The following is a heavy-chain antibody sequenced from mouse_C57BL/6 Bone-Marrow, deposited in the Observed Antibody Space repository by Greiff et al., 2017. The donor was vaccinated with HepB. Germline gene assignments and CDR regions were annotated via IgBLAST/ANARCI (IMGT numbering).Heavy chain of an antibody. D-gene: IGHD1-1*01. CDR1: GYTFTDYY. V-gene: IGHV1-26*01. J-gene: IGHJ1*03. Sequence: EVKLQQSGPELVKPGASVKISCKASGYTFTDYYMNWVKQSHGKSLEWIGDINPNNGGTSYNQKFKGKATLTVDKSSSTAYMELRSLTSEDSAVYYCARSSITTVVVLYWYFDVWGTGTTVTVSS. CDR2: INPNNGGT. CDR3: ARSSITTVVVLYWYFDV.